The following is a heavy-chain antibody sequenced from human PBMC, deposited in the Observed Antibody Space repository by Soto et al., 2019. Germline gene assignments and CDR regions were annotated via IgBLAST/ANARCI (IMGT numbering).Heavy chain of an antibody. D-gene: IGHD6-19*01. CDR1: GFTFSSYA. J-gene: IGHJ4*02. CDR2: ISYDGSNK. CDR3: ARDPWVSSGWMYYFDY. Sequence: GGSLRLSCAASGFTFSSYAMHWVRQAPGKGLEWVAVISYDGSNKYYADSVKGRFTISRDNSKNTLYLQMNSLRAEDTAVYYCARDPWVSSGWMYYFDYWGQGTLGTVS. V-gene: IGHV3-30-3*01.